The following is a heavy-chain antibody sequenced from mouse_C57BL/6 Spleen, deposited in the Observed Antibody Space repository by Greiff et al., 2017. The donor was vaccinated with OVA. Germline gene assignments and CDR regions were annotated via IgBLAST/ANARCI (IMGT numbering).Heavy chain of an antibody. D-gene: IGHD3-3*01. CDR2: IDPSDSDT. V-gene: IGHV1-52*01. CDR3: ARGRGTFDY. CDR1: GYTFTSYW. J-gene: IGHJ2*01. Sequence: QVQLQQPGAELVRPGSSVKLSCKASGYTFTSYWMHWVKQRPIQGLEWIGNIDPSDSDTHYNQKFKDKATLTVDKSSSTAYMQLSSLTSEDSAVYYCARGRGTFDYWGQGTTLTVSS.